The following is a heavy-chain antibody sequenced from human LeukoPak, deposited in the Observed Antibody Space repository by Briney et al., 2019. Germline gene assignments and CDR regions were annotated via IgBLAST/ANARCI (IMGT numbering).Heavy chain of an antibody. CDR2: INPNSGDT. D-gene: IGHD3-10*01. CDR3: ARVRDLWFGDFDY. V-gene: IGHV1-2*02. CDR1: GYTFTDYY. J-gene: IGHJ4*02. Sequence: ASVKVSCKASGYTFTDYYMHWVRQAPGQGLEWMGWINPNSGDTNYAQKFQGRVTMTRDTSISTAYMELSRLRSDDTAVYYCARVRDLWFGDFDYWGQGTMVTVSS.